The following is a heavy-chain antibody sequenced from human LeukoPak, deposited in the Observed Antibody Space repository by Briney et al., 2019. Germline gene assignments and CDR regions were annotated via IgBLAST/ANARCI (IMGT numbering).Heavy chain of an antibody. Sequence: ASVKVSCKASGHTFTSSAMNWVRQAPGQGLEFMGWINTNTGNPTYAQGFTGRFVFSLDTSVSTAYLQISSLKAEDTAVYYCASLGGDSGKSPGMDYYGMDVWGQGTTVTVSS. CDR2: INTNTGNP. CDR1: GHTFTSSA. J-gene: IGHJ6*02. D-gene: IGHD3-10*01. CDR3: ASLGGDSGKSPGMDYYGMDV. V-gene: IGHV7-4-1*02.